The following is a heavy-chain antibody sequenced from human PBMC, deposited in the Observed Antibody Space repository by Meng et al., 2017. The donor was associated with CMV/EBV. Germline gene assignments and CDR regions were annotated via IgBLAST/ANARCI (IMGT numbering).Heavy chain of an antibody. D-gene: IGHD3-3*01. CDR3: ARDGQGSYDFWSGYYKQYYGMDV. CDR2: ISSSSSYI. CDR1: GFTFSSYS. Sequence: GESLKISCAASGFTFSSYSMNWVRQAPGKGLEWVSSISSSSSYIYYADSVKGRFTISRDNAKNSLYLQMNSLRAEDTAVHYCARDGQGSYDFWSGYYKQYYGMDVWGQGTTVTVSS. J-gene: IGHJ6*02. V-gene: IGHV3-21*01.